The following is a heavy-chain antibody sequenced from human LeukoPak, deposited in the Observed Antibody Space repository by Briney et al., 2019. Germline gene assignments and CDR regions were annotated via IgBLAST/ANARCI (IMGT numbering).Heavy chain of an antibody. CDR1: GGSISSYY. V-gene: IGHV4-4*07. Sequence: PSETLSLTCTVSGGSISSYYWSWIRQPAGKGLEWIGRIYTSGSTNYNPSLKSRVTMSVDTSKNQFSLKLSSVTAADTAVYYCARDLFQLGYCSSTSCYQKLNYFDYWGQGTLVTVSS. CDR3: ARDLFQLGYCSSTSCYQKLNYFDY. CDR2: IYTSGST. D-gene: IGHD2-2*01. J-gene: IGHJ4*02.